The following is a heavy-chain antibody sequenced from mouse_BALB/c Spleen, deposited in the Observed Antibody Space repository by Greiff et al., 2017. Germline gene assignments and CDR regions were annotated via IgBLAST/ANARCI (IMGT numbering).Heavy chain of an antibody. D-gene: IGHD1-1*01. J-gene: IGHJ4*01. CDR1: GYTFTSYT. Sequence: VKLMESAAELARPGASVKMSCKASGYTFTSYTMHWVKQRPGQGLEWIGYINPSSGYTEYNQKFKDKTTLTADKSSSTAYMQLSSLTSEDSAVYYCATTTVVAPYYAMDYWGQGTSVTVSS. CDR2: INPSSGYT. CDR3: ATTTVVAPYYAMDY. V-gene: IGHV1-4*02.